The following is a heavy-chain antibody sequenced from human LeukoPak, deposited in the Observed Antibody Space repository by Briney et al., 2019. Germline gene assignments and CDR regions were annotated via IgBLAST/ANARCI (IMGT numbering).Heavy chain of an antibody. V-gene: IGHV1-69*04. D-gene: IGHD2-15*01. CDR2: IIPILGIA. Sequence: SVKVSCKASGYTFTSYDINWVRQAPGQGLEWMGRIIPILGIANYAQKFQGRVTITADKSTSTAYMELSSLRSEDTAVYYCARDSTHCSGGSCHLFDYWGQGTLVTVSS. CDR3: ARDSTHCSGGSCHLFDY. CDR1: GYTFTSYD. J-gene: IGHJ4*02.